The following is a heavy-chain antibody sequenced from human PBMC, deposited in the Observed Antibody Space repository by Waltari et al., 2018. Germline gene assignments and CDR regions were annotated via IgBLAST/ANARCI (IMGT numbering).Heavy chain of an antibody. CDR3: ARDVGADFWSGYWSYSFHY. CDR1: GYSFSTYA. D-gene: IGHD3-3*01. CDR2: IVPILGVA. J-gene: IGHJ4*02. Sequence: QVQLVQSGAEVKKPGSSVKVSCIPSGYSFSTYAIRWVRRAPGQGLEWMGGIVPILGVASYAQKFQDRVTITADESTGTVYMELSSLRSDDTAVYFCARDVGADFWSGYWSYSFHYWGQGTLVTVSS. V-gene: IGHV1-69*04.